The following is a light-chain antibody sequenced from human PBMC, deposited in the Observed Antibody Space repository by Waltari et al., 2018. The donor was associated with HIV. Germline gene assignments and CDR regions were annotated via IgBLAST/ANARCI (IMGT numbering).Light chain of an antibody. CDR3: QQYNKWPGT. V-gene: IGKV3-15*01. J-gene: IGKJ1*01. CDR1: KSVSSN. Sequence: EIVMTQSPATLSVSPGERATLSCRASKSVSSNLAWYQQKPGQAPRLLIYGASTRATGIPARFSGSGSGTEFTLTISSLQSEDFAVYYCQQYNKWPGTFGQGTKVEIK. CDR2: GAS.